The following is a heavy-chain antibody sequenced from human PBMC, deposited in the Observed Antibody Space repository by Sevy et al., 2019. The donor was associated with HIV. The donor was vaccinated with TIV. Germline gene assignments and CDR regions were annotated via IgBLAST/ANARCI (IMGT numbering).Heavy chain of an antibody. Sequence: GGSLRLSCAASGFTFSNAWMSWVRQAPGKGLEWVGRIKSKTDGGTTDYAAPVKGRFTISRDDSKNTLYLQMNSLKTEDTAVCYCTTDCDGSAFYGMDVWGQGTTVTVSS. CDR2: IKSKTDGGTT. CDR1: GFTFSNAW. J-gene: IGHJ6*02. V-gene: IGHV3-15*01. D-gene: IGHD3-10*01. CDR3: TTDCDGSAFYGMDV.